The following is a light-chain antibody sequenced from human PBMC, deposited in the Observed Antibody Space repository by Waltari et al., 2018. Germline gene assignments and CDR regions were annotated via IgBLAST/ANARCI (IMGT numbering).Light chain of an antibody. CDR3: QQSYSTPFT. Sequence: DIQMTQSPSSLSASVGDRVTITCRASQSISIFLNWYQQQPGKAPKPLIYAASNLQSGVPSRFSGRGSGTDFTLTISSLRPEDFATYYCQQSYSTPFTFGPGTKVDIK. CDR1: QSISIF. CDR2: AAS. V-gene: IGKV1-39*01. J-gene: IGKJ3*01.